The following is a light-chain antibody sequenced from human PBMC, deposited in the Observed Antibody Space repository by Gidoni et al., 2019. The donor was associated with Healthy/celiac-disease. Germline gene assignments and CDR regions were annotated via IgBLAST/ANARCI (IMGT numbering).Light chain of an antibody. J-gene: IGKJ1*01. CDR2: GAS. CDR1: QSVSSSY. CDR3: QQYGSSPQWT. Sequence: QSPGTLSLSPGERATLSCRASQSVSSSYVAWYQQKPGQAPRLLIYGASSRATGIPDRFSGSGSGTDFTLTISRLEPEDFAVYYCQQYGSSPQWTFGQGTKVEIK. V-gene: IGKV3-20*01.